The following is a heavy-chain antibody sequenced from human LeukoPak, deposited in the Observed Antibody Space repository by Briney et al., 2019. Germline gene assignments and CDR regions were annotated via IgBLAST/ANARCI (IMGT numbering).Heavy chain of an antibody. CDR3: ARDRGSSWYLGPDAFDI. CDR1: GFTFSNYG. D-gene: IGHD6-13*01. J-gene: IGHJ3*02. CDR2: IPYDGINK. Sequence: GGSLRLSCTTSGFTFSNYGMNWVREAPGKGPEWVAFIPYDGINKYYADSVKGRFTISRDNPKNTLYLQMNSLRAEDTAVYYCARDRGSSWYLGPDAFDIWGQGTMVTVSS. V-gene: IGHV3-30*19.